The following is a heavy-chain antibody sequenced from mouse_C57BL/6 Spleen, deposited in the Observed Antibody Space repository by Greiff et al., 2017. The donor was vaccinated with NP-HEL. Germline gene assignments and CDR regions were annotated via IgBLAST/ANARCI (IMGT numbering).Heavy chain of an antibody. V-gene: IGHV2-6*01. CDR2: IWGVGST. D-gene: IGHD1-1*01. Sequence: VHLVESGPGLVAPSQSLSITCTVSGFSLTSYGVDWVRQSPGKGLEWLGVIWGVGSTNYNSALKSRLSISKDNSKSQVFLKMNSLQTDDTAMYYCASGHYYGSSWFAYWGQGTLVTVSA. CDR1: GFSLTSYG. J-gene: IGHJ3*01. CDR3: ASGHYYGSSWFAY.